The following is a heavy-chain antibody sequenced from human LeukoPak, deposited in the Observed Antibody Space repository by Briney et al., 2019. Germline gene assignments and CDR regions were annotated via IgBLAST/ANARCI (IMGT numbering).Heavy chain of an antibody. CDR2: IYYTGSR. J-gene: IGHJ6*02. CDR3: ARAVHPQRVPVKDAYGLDV. CDR1: GASISSSDW. D-gene: IGHD2-8*02. Sequence: SETLSLTCVVSGASISSSDWWSWVRQSPGKGLEWIGEIYYTGSRNYNPSLKSRVAMSVDTSKNQFSLELTSVTAADTAEYYCARAVHPQRVPVKDAYGLDVWGRGTTVTVSS. V-gene: IGHV4-4*02.